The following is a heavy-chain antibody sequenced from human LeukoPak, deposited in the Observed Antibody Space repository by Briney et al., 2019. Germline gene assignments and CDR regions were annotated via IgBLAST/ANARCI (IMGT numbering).Heavy chain of an antibody. CDR1: GFTVSSNY. V-gene: IGHV3-53*04. CDR2: IYSGGST. Sequence: PGGSLRLSCAASGFTVSSNYMSWDRQAPGKGLEWVSVIYSGGSTYYADSVKGRFTISRHNSKNTLYLQMNSLRAEDTAVYYCARAKAIAEPIPDEQYFQHWGLGTLVTVSS. D-gene: IGHD2-21*01. CDR3: ARAKAIAEPIPDEQYFQH. J-gene: IGHJ1*01.